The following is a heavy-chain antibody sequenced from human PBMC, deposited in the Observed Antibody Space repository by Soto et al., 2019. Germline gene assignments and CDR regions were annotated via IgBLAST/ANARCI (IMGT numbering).Heavy chain of an antibody. V-gene: IGHV1-18*01. Sequence: APVKRSCKAAGYTYTRDGISWVIKKTRQGLEWMGWISAYNGNTNYAQKLQGRVTMTTDTSTSTAYMELRSLRSDDTAVYYCARSYRFNWFGPWGQGTLVTVSS. D-gene: IGHD1-26*01. CDR2: ISAYNGNT. J-gene: IGHJ5*02. CDR1: GYTYTRDG. CDR3: ARSYRFNWFGP.